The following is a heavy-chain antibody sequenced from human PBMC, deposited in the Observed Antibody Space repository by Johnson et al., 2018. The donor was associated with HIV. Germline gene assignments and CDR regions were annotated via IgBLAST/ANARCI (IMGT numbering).Heavy chain of an antibody. CDR3: ARDPSTQDSRLIGDFGAFDI. J-gene: IGHJ3*02. V-gene: IGHV3-30-3*01. CDR2: ISFDGSNK. Sequence: QVQLVESGGGVVQPGRSLRLSCAASGFTFSSYSMHWVRQAPGKGLEWVAVISFDGSNKYYADSVKGRFTISRDNSKNTLYLQMDSLRDEDTAFYYCARDPSTQDSRLIGDFGAFDIWGQGTMVSVSS. CDR1: GFTFSSYS. D-gene: IGHD7-27*01.